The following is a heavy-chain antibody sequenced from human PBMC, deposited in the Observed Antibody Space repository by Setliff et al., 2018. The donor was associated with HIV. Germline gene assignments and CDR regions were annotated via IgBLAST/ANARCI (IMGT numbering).Heavy chain of an antibody. V-gene: IGHV1-69*13. D-gene: IGHD3-10*01. CDR1: GDNFNNVA. CDR2: ILPIFGAT. J-gene: IGHJ5*02. CDR3: TNRGGSGTNVGNWFDP. Sequence: SVKVSCKASGDNFNNVAFNWVRQAPGQGLGWMGGILPIFGATDYAQKFQGRLTLTAVQSENSVYMELSSLRSDDTAVYYCTNRGGSGTNVGNWFDPWGQGTLVTVSS.